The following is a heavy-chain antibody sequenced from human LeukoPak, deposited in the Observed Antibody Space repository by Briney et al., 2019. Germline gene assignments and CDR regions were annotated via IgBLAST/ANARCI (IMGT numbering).Heavy chain of an antibody. CDR2: IYPSDSDS. CDR1: GYAFSTYW. Sequence: GESLKIFCKGSGYAFSTYWIGWVRQMSGKGLEWMGIIYPSDSDSTYSPSFQGRVTFSVDKSISTAYLQWSSLKASDTAMYFCARSKIAGSDVFDIWGQGTMVTVSS. J-gene: IGHJ3*02. V-gene: IGHV5-51*01. CDR3: ARSKIAGSDVFDI. D-gene: IGHD2-15*01.